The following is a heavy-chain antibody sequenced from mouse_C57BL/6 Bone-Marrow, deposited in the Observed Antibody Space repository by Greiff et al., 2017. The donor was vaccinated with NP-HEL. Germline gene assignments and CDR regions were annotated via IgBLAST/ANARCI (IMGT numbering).Heavy chain of an antibody. V-gene: IGHV1-50*01. D-gene: IGHD2-5*01. CDR2: IDPSDSYT. CDR3: ARGINYSNYAWFAY. J-gene: IGHJ3*01. CDR1: GYTFTSYW. Sequence: QVQLQQPGAELVKPGASVKLSCKASGYTFTSYWMQWVKQRPGQGLEWIGEIDPSDSYTNYNQKFKGKATLTVDTSSSTAYMQLSSLTSEDSAVYYCARGINYSNYAWFAYWGQGTLVTVSA.